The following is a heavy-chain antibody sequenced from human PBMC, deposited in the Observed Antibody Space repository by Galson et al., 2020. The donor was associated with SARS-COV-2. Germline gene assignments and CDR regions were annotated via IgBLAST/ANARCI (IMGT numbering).Heavy chain of an antibody. D-gene: IGHD2-15*01. CDR2: ISSRSSPI. J-gene: IGHJ4*02. CDR3: ARDCDGTCWVDY. Sequence: GGSLRLSCAGSGFTFSRYSMNWVRQAPGKGLEWLTYISSRSSPIMYADSVKGRFTVSRDNARNSLYLQINDLRSEDTAVYYCARDCDGTCWVDYWGQGTLVTVSS. V-gene: IGHV3-48*01. CDR1: GFTFSRYS.